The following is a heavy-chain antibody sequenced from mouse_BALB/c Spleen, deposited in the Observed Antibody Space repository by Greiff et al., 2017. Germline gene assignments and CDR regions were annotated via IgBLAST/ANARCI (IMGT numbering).Heavy chain of an antibody. Sequence: QVQLQQSGPEMVKPGASVRISCKASGYTFTSYYIHWVKQRPGQGLEWIGWIYPGNVNTKYNEKFKGKATLTADKSSSTAYMQLSSLTSEDSAVYFCARSLVYYDYPFAYWGQGTLVTVSA. CDR2: IYPGNVNT. V-gene: IGHV1S56*01. CDR3: ARSLVYYDYPFAY. D-gene: IGHD2-4*01. J-gene: IGHJ3*01. CDR1: GYTFTSYY.